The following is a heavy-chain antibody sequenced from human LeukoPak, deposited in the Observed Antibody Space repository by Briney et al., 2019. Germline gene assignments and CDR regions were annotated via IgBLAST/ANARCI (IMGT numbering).Heavy chain of an antibody. V-gene: IGHV3-23*01. CDR1: GFTFSIYA. Sequence: GGSLRLSCAASGFTFSIYAMSWVRQAPGKGLEWVSAISGSGGSTYYADSVKGRFTISRDNSKNTLYLQMNSLRAEDTAVYYCAKLSSSWYDLRDYWGQGTLVTVSS. CDR3: AKLSSSWYDLRDY. CDR2: ISGSGGST. J-gene: IGHJ4*02. D-gene: IGHD6-13*01.